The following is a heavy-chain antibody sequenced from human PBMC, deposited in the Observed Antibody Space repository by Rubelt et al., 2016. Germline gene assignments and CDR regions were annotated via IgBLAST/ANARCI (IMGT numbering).Heavy chain of an antibody. CDR2: INHSGST. J-gene: IGHJ6*02. D-gene: IGHD3-10*01. CDR3: ARDRPDGSDGMDV. V-gene: IGHV4-34*01. Sequence: GEINHSGSTNYNPSLKSRVTISVDTSKNQFSLKLSSVTAADTAMYYCARDRPDGSDGMDVWGQGTTVTVSS.